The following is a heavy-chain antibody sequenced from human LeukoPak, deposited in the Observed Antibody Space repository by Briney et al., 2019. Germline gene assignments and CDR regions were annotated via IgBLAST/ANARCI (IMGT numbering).Heavy chain of an antibody. CDR1: GDSVSSNSAA. CDR2: TYYRSKGYN. Sequence: SQTLSLTCAISGDSVSSNSAAWNWIRQSPSRGLEWLGRTYYRSKGYNDYAVSVKSRITINPDTSQNQFSLQLNSVTPEDTAVYYCARGALEDYCSGGSCYSPNFDYWGQGTLVTVSS. CDR3: ARGALEDYCSGGSCYSPNFDY. V-gene: IGHV6-1*01. J-gene: IGHJ4*02. D-gene: IGHD2-15*01.